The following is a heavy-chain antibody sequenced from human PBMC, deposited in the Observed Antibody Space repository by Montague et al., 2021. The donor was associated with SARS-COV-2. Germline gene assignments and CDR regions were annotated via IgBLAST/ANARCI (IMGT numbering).Heavy chain of an antibody. CDR2: IYISGST. Sequence: SETLSLTCTVSGDFISSTYYWSWIRQPAGKGLEWIGRIYISGSTKYNPXXESRVTMSIDTSKNQFSLKVTSVTAADTAVYYCARGGGYYNYGLDVWGPGTTVTVSS. D-gene: IGHD3-22*01. V-gene: IGHV4-4*07. CDR3: ARGGGYYNYGLDV. J-gene: IGHJ6*02. CDR1: GDFISSTYY.